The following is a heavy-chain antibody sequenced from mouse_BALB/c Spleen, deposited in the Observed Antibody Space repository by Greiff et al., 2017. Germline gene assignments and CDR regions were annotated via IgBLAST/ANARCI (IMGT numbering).Heavy chain of an antibody. D-gene: IGHD1-1*01. CDR1: GYTFTSYY. V-gene: IGHV1S56*01. CDR2: IYPGDGST. J-gene: IGHJ4*01. CDR3: ARDYYGSSYAMDY. Sequence: VQLVESGPELVKPGASVKMSCKASGYTFTSYYIHWVKQRPGQGLEWIGWIYPGDGSTKYNEKFKGKTTLTADKSSSTAYMLLSSLTSEDSAIYFCARDYYGSSYAMDYWGQGTSVTVSS.